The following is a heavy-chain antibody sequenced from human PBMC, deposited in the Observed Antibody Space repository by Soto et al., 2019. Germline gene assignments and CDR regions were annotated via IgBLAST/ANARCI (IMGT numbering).Heavy chain of an antibody. Sequence: GGSLRLSCAASGFTFSSYGMHWVRQAPGKGLEWVAVISYDGSNKYYADSVKGRFTISRDNSRNTLYLQMNSLRAEDTAVNYCAKDLDYDYYFDYWGQGTLVTVSS. J-gene: IGHJ4*02. CDR1: GFTFSSYG. CDR2: ISYDGSNK. D-gene: IGHD5-12*01. CDR3: AKDLDYDYYFDY. V-gene: IGHV3-30*18.